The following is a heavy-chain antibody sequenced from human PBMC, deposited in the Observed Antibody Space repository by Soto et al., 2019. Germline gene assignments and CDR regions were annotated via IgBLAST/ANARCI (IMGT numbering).Heavy chain of an antibody. Sequence: GGSLRLSCAASGFTFSSYSMNWVRQAPGKGLEWVSYISSSSSTIYYADSVKGRFTISRDNAKNSLYLQMNSLRDEDTAVYYCARDQPYSGSYGFDYWGQGTLVTVSS. CDR3: ARDQPYSGSYGFDY. D-gene: IGHD1-26*01. J-gene: IGHJ4*02. CDR2: ISSSSSTI. CDR1: GFTFSSYS. V-gene: IGHV3-48*02.